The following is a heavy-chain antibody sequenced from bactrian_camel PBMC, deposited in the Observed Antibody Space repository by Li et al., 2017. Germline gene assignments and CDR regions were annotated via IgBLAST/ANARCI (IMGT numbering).Heavy chain of an antibody. V-gene: IGHV3S1*01. CDR1: GFSISRYA. J-gene: IGHJ4*01. CDR3: AKAYYVRVIRWSYDFPYNS. CDR2: LNGDST. D-gene: IGHD1*01. Sequence: HVQLVESGGGLVQPGGSLRLSCAASGFSISRYAGTWIRQAPGKGLEWVSRLNGDSTSYADSVKGRFTISRDNTKNTLSLQLSSLKTEDTAMYYCAKAYYVRVIRWSYDFPYNSWGQGTQVTVS.